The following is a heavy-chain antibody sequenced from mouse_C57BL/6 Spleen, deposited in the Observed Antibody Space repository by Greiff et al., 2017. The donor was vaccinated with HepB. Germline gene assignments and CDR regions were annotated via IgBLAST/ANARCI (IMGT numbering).Heavy chain of an antibody. J-gene: IGHJ1*03. V-gene: IGHV1-64*01. CDR1: GYTFTSYW. Sequence: QVQLQQPGAELVKPRASVKLSCKASGYTFTSYWMHWVKQRPGQGLEWIGMIHPNSGSTNYNEKFKSKATLTVDKSSSTAYMQLSSLTSEDSAVYYCAREGDYDYDRGYFDVWGTGTTVTVSS. CDR3: AREGDYDYDRGYFDV. D-gene: IGHD2-4*01. CDR2: IHPNSGST.